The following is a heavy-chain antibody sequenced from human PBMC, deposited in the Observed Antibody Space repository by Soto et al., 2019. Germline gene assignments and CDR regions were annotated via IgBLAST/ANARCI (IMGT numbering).Heavy chain of an antibody. CDR1: GYSFTSYW. J-gene: IGHJ6*02. CDR2: IDPSDSYT. D-gene: IGHD6-6*01. Sequence: GESLKISCKGSGYSFTSYWISWVRQMPGKGLEWMGRIDPSDSYTNYSPSFQGHVTISADKSISTAYLQWSSLKASDTAMDYWSRQAGIEALNYYYYGMDVWGRGTTVTVSS. V-gene: IGHV5-10-1*01. CDR3: SRQAGIEALNYYYYGMDV.